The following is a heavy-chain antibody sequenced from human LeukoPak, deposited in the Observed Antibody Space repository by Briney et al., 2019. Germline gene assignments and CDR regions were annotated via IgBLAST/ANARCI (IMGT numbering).Heavy chain of an antibody. V-gene: IGHV4-39*01. Sequence: PSETLSLTCTVYGGSISSSSYYWGWIRQPPGKGLEWIGSIYYSGSTYYNPSLKSRVTISVDTSKNQFSLKLSSVTAADTAVYYCARRRGVRGVKYYYYGMDVWGQGTTVTVSS. CDR1: GGSISSSSYY. CDR3: ARRRGVRGVKYYYYGMDV. D-gene: IGHD3-10*01. J-gene: IGHJ6*02. CDR2: IYYSGST.